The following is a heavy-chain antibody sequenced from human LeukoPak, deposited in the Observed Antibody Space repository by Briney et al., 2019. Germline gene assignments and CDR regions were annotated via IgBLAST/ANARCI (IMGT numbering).Heavy chain of an antibody. Sequence: GGSLRLSCEASGFTVSSTHMVWVRQAPGKGLEWVSVTYTGGNSYYAGSVQGRFTISRDNSKNTLYLQMNSLRAEDTAVYYCARDPPIYSSSWIYYFDYWGQGTLVTVSS. D-gene: IGHD6-13*01. V-gene: IGHV3-53*05. J-gene: IGHJ4*02. CDR1: GFTVSSTH. CDR2: TYTGGNS. CDR3: ARDPPIYSSSWIYYFDY.